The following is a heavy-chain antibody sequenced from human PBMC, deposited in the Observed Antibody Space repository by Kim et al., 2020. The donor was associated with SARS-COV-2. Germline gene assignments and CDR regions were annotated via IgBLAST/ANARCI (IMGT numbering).Heavy chain of an antibody. CDR3: ARIEVTYYYDSSGHRSPYYYYYGMDV. CDR2: ISAYNGNT. J-gene: IGHJ6*02. D-gene: IGHD3-22*01. Sequence: ASVKVSCKASGYTFTSYGISWVRQAPGQGLEWMGWISAYNGNTNYAQKLQGRVTMTTDTSTSTAYMELRSLRSDDTAVYYCARIEVTYYYDSSGHRSPYYYYYGMDVWGQGTTVTVSS. CDR1: GYTFTSYG. V-gene: IGHV1-18*01.